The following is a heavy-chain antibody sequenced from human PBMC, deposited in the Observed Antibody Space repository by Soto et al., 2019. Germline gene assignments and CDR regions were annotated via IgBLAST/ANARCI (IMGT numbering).Heavy chain of an antibody. CDR3: ATANWSHHYFGP. J-gene: IGHJ5*02. Sequence: QVRLQQWGTGLLKSSETLSLTCAVYGGSFSGYYWSWLRQPPGKGLEWIGEINHSGSTNYSPSLKSRVTMSVDTSNNQFSLKLTSITAADTGVYYCATANWSHHYFGPWGQGTLVTVSS. CDR2: INHSGST. D-gene: IGHD1-1*01. V-gene: IGHV4-34*01. CDR1: GGSFSGYY.